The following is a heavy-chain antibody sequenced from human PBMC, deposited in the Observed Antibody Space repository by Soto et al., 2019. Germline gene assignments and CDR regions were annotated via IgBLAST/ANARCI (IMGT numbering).Heavy chain of an antibody. CDR3: ARESRSDPRRGGYDY. Sequence: QVQLVQSGAEVKKPGASVKVSCKASGYTFTSYGISWVRQAPGQGLVWMGWISAYNGNTNYAQKLQGRVTMTTDTSTSTAYMELRSLVSEDTAVYYCARESRSDPRRGGYDYWGQGTLVTVSS. D-gene: IGHD2-15*01. J-gene: IGHJ4*02. CDR2: ISAYNGNT. V-gene: IGHV1-18*01. CDR1: GYTFTSYG.